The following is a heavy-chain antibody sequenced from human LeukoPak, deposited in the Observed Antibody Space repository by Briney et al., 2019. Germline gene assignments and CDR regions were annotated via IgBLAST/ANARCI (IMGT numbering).Heavy chain of an antibody. CDR2: MYHSGST. Sequence: SEILSLTCEVSGYSISSGYYWGWIRQPPGKGLEWIGSMYHSGSTYCNPSLQSRVTLSADTSNNQFSLRLTSVTAADTAVYYCVRLAQCVGSSCFAVHFWGQGTLVHVS. CDR3: VRLAQCVGSSCFAVHF. J-gene: IGHJ4*02. CDR1: GYSISSGYY. D-gene: IGHD2-2*01. V-gene: IGHV4-38-2*01.